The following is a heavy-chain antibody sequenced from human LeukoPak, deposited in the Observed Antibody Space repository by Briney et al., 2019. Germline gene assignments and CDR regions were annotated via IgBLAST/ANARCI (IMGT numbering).Heavy chain of an antibody. J-gene: IGHJ1*01. CDR2: ISSSSTYI. V-gene: IGHV3-21*01. CDR1: GFTFSSYN. CDR3: ARDPPSFQH. Sequence: GGSLRLSCAASGFTFSSYNMNWVRQAPGKGLQWVSSISSSSTYIYYADSVKGRFTISRDNAKNSLYLQMNSLRAEDTAIYYCARDPPSFQHWGQGTLVIVSS.